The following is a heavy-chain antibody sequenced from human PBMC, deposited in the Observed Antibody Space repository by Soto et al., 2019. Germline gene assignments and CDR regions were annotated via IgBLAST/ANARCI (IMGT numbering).Heavy chain of an antibody. Sequence: QVQLQQWGAGLLKPSETLSLTCAVYGGSFSGYYWSWIRQPPGKGLEWIGEINHSGSTNYNPSLKSRVTISVDTSKNQFSLKLSSVTAADTAVYYCARGALRPRYCSGGSCYSITPRFGYWGQGTLVTVSS. V-gene: IGHV4-34*01. CDR1: GGSFSGYY. CDR3: ARGALRPRYCSGGSCYSITPRFGY. D-gene: IGHD2-15*01. J-gene: IGHJ4*02. CDR2: INHSGST.